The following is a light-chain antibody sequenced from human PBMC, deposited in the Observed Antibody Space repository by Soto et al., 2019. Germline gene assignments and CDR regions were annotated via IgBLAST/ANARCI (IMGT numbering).Light chain of an antibody. CDR2: DVD. Sequence: SALTQPASVSGSPGQSITISCTGTSSDVGSYNYVSWYQHHPGKAPKLVIYDVDDRPSGVSNRFSGSKSGNTASLTISGLKAEDEADYYCSSFTNSSPLGVFGTGTKVTVL. J-gene: IGLJ1*01. V-gene: IGLV2-14*03. CDR1: SSDVGSYNY. CDR3: SSFTNSSPLGV.